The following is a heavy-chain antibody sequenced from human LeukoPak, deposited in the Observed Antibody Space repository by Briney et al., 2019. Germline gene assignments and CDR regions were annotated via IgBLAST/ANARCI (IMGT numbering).Heavy chain of an antibody. D-gene: IGHD1-26*01. CDR1: GGSISSHY. Sequence: SETLSLTCTVSGGSISSHYWSWIRQPAGKRLEWIGRIYSSGNTNYNPSLKSRVTMSIDTSKNHFSLKLSSVTAADTAVYYCARGIVGATTSYYFDYWGQGTLVTVSS. J-gene: IGHJ4*02. CDR2: IYSSGNT. V-gene: IGHV4-4*07. CDR3: ARGIVGATTSYYFDY.